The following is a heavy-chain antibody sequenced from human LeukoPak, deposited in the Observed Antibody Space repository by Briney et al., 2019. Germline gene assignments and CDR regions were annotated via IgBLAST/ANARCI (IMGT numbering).Heavy chain of an antibody. CDR2: IWYDGSNK. Sequence: TGGSLRLSCAASGFTFSSYGMHWVRQAPGKGLEWVAVIWYDGSNKYYAGSVKGRFTISRDNSKNTLYLQMNSLRAEDTAVYYCARERDGYNYIGYWGQGTLVTVSS. CDR1: GFTFSSYG. D-gene: IGHD5-24*01. J-gene: IGHJ4*02. CDR3: ARERDGYNYIGY. V-gene: IGHV3-33*01.